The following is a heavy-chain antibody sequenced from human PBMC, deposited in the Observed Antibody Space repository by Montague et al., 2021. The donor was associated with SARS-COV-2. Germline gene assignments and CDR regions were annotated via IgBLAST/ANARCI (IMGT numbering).Heavy chain of an antibody. CDR3: ARAGGFFDYWSGYSSSAGFFDP. D-gene: IGHD3-3*01. V-gene: IGHV4-59*02. Sequence: SETLSLTCTVSGGSVSSYYWSWIRQSPGKGLQWLGYIYYSGSTDYYHSLKSRVTMSVDTSKNQRSLRLNSVTTADTAVYFCARAGGFFDYWSGYSSSAGFFDPWGQGILVTVSS. CDR1: GGSVSSYY. CDR2: IYYSGST. J-gene: IGHJ5*02.